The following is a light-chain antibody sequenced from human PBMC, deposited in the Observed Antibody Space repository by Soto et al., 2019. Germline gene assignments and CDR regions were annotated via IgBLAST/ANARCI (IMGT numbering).Light chain of an antibody. J-gene: IGKJ1*01. CDR1: QGISDY. CDR3: QQTYTFPWT. V-gene: IGKV1-39*01. CDR2: TAS. Sequence: DIRMTQSPSSLSASVGDTVTITCRASQGISDYLSWVQHKPGEAPKLLIYTASSLQGGVPLRFSGAGSRTDFSLTISGLQPEGSATYYCQQTYTFPWTFGQGTRVDIK.